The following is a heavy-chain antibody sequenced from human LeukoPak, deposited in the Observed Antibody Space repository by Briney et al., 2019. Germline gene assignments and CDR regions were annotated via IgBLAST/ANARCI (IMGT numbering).Heavy chain of an antibody. CDR2: ISGSGAST. V-gene: IGHV3-23*01. CDR1: GFTFTNYA. CDR3: VKDLYRGSHYIDALLED. D-gene: IGHD1-26*01. J-gene: IGHJ4*02. Sequence: SGGSLRLSCAASGFTFTNYAMNWVRQAPGKGLEWVSGISGSGASTFYVDSVKGRFTISRDNSKNTLYLQLNSLRAEDTAVYYCVKDLYRGSHYIDALLEDWGQGTLVTVSS.